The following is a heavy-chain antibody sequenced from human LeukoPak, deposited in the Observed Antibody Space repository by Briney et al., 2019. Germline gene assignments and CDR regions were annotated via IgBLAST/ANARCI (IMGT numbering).Heavy chain of an antibody. V-gene: IGHV4-39*07. CDR2: IYHSGST. CDR3: ASVIAAAGTLHY. D-gene: IGHD6-13*01. Sequence: SETLSLTCTVSGGSISRNSDYWGWIRQPPGKGLEWIGEIYHSGSTNYNPSLKSRVTISVDKSKNQFSLKLSSVTAADTAVYYCASVIAAAGTLHYWGQGTLVTVSS. CDR1: GGSISRNSDY. J-gene: IGHJ4*02.